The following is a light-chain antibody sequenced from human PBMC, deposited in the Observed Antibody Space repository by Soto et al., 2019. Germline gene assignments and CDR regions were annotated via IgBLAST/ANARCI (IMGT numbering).Light chain of an antibody. CDR1: QALSNY. J-gene: IGKJ4*01. CDR3: QQLNSYPLT. V-gene: IGKV1-9*01. CDR2: SAS. Sequence: DIKLTQSPSVLSASIGDTVTLTCLASQALSNYLAWYQQKPGKAPDLLIYSASTLQSGVPSRFSGSGSETEFSLTIRALQPEDFATYYCQQLNSYPLTFGGGTKVDIK.